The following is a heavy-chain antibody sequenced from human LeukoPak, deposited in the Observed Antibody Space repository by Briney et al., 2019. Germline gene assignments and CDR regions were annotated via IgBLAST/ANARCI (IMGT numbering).Heavy chain of an antibody. V-gene: IGHV4-34*01. CDR2: VGHSGSA. CDR1: GGSFSAFF. CDR3: ARESWRYSSSWYGSYFDY. D-gene: IGHD6-13*01. J-gene: IGHJ4*02. Sequence: SETLSLTCAVSGGSFSAFFWRWIRQPPGKGLEWIGDVGHSGSADYNPSLKSRVTISVDTSKNQFSLKLSSVTAADTAVYYCARESWRYSSSWYGSYFDYWGQGTLVTVSS.